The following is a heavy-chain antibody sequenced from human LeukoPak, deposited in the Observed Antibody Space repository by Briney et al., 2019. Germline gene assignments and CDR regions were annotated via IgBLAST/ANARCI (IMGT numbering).Heavy chain of an antibody. CDR3: ARDKGTVVTPVRWYFDL. J-gene: IGHJ2*01. V-gene: IGHV4-59*01. CDR2: IYYSGST. Sequence: SETLSLTCTVSGGSISSYYWSWIRQPPGKGLEWIGYIYYSGSTNYTPSLKSRVTISVDTSKNQFSLKLSSVTAADTAVYYCARDKGTVVTPVRWYFDLWGRGTLVTVSS. CDR1: GGSISSYY. D-gene: IGHD4-23*01.